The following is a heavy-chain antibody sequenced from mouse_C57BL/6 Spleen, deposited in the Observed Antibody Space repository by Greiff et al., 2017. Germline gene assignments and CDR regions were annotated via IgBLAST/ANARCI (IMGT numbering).Heavy chain of an antibody. J-gene: IGHJ1*03. D-gene: IGHD2-4*01. CDR3: ARYDYNWYFDV. V-gene: IGHV1-81*01. CDR1: GYTFTSYG. Sequence: QVQLQQSGAELARPGASVKLSCKASGYTFTSYGISWVKQRTGQGLEWIGEIYPRSGNTYYNEKIKGKATLTADKSSSTAYMELRSLTSEDSAVYFCARYDYNWYFDVWGTGTTVTVSS. CDR2: IYPRSGNT.